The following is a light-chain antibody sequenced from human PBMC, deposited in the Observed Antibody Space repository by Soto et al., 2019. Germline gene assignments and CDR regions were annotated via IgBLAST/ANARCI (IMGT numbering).Light chain of an antibody. Sequence: EIVLTQSPATLSLSPGERATLSCRASQSVSSYLAWYQQKPGQAPRLLMYDASNRATGIPARFSGSGSGTDFTLTISSLEPEDFALYYCQQRSGWPRTFGQGTKVDIK. CDR2: DAS. CDR1: QSVSSY. CDR3: QQRSGWPRT. V-gene: IGKV3-11*01. J-gene: IGKJ1*01.